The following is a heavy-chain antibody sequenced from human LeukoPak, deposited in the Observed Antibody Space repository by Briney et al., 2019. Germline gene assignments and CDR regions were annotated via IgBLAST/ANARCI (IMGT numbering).Heavy chain of an antibody. CDR3: AAAINYDILTGYFY. J-gene: IGHJ4*02. D-gene: IGHD3-9*01. CDR2: INHSGST. V-gene: IGHV4-34*01. CDR1: GGSFSGYY. Sequence: SETLSLTCAVYGGSFSGYYWSWIRQPPGKGLEWIGEINHSGSTNYNPSLKSRVTISVDTSKNQFSLKLSSVTAADTVVYYCAAAINYDILTGYFYWGQGTLVTVSS.